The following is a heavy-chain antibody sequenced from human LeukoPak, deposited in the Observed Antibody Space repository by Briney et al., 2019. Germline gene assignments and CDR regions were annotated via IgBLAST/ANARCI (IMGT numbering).Heavy chain of an antibody. CDR3: LLQMTYGELSDPDF. CDR2: SGTRSGTK. V-gene: IGHV3-21*01. CDR1: GFTLSSLA. D-gene: IGHD3-16*02. J-gene: IGHJ4*02. Sequence: PGGSLRLSYAASGFTLSSLAMHWVRQAPGKGLEWVSSSGTRSGTKYYADSVMGRFTISRDSAMNSVSLQINSLRAEDTAVYYCLLQMTYGELSDPDFRGQGTLVTVSS.